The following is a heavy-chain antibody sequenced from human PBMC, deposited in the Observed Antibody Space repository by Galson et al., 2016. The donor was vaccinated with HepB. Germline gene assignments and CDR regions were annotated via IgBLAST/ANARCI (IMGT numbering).Heavy chain of an antibody. CDR1: GFTFSSYA. CDR2: ITSNGDNT. D-gene: IGHD3-9*01. V-gene: IGHV3-64*01. J-gene: IGHJ4*02. Sequence: SLRLSCAASGFTFSSYAMHWVRQAPGKGPEYVSAITSNGDNTYYANSVKGRFTISRDNSKNTVDLEMNSLRVEDTAVYYCARDGWGDWLDYWGQGIQVTVSS. CDR3: ARDGWGDWLDY.